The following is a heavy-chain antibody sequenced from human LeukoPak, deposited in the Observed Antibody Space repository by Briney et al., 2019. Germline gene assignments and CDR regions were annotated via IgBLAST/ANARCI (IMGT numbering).Heavy chain of an antibody. D-gene: IGHD5-24*01. CDR2: IIPIFGTA. CDR1: GGTFSSCA. V-gene: IGHV1-69*05. Sequence: SVKVSCKASGGTFSSCAISWVRQAPGQGLEWMGGIIPIFGTANYAQKFQGRVTITTDESTSTAYMELSSLRSEDTAVYYCARELGDGYNPYYYYYMDVWGKGTTVTVSS. CDR3: ARELGDGYNPYYYYYMDV. J-gene: IGHJ6*03.